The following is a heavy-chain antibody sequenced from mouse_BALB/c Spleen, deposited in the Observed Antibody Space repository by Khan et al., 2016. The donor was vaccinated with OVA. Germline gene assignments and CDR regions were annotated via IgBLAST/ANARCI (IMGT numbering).Heavy chain of an antibody. CDR2: INPSNGYT. D-gene: IGHD2-14*01. V-gene: IGHV1-4*01. J-gene: IGHJ3*01. CDR3: VRDGAYHRNDGWFAY. Sequence: QVHVKQSGAELARPGASVKMSCKASGYTFTSYTIHWIKERPGQGLEWIGYINPSNGYTNYNQRFKDKATLTTDKSSTTAYLQLRSLTSDDSAVDNCVRDGAYHRNDGWFAYWGQGTLVTVSA. CDR1: GYTFTSYT.